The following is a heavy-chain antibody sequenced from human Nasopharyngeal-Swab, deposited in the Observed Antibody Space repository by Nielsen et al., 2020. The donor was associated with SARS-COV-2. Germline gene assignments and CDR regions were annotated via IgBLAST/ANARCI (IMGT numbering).Heavy chain of an antibody. D-gene: IGHD3-3*01. J-gene: IGHJ4*02. CDR2: IKQDGSEK. Sequence: ESLKISCAAPGFTFSSYRMSWVRQAPGKGLEWVANIKQDGSEKYYVDSLKGRFTISRDNAKNSLYLQMNSLRAEDTAVYYCARLKYDFWNGPPEDYWGQGTLVTVSS. V-gene: IGHV3-7*01. CDR3: ARLKYDFWNGPPEDY. CDR1: GFTFSSYR.